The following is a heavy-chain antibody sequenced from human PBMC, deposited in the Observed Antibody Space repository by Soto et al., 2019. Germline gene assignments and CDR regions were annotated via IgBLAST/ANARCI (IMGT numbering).Heavy chain of an antibody. V-gene: IGHV3-48*03. CDR3: TRAAWFPYLSFY. J-gene: IGHJ4*02. D-gene: IGHD3-10*01. Sequence: GGSLRLSCAASGFTFSRFELHWVRQAPGKVLEWISYISSIGYTASYRSSGEGRFIISRDHANNPVYLQVDSLRAEDTALYFCTRAAWFPYLSFYCGQGALVTVSS. CDR1: GFTFSRFE. CDR2: ISSIGYTA.